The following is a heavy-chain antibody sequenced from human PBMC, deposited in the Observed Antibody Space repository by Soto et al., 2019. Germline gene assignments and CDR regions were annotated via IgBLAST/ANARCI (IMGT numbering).Heavy chain of an antibody. CDR1: GYSFTSYF. CDR3: ARDLTDHYGMDV. Sequence: GESLKISCKGSGYSFTSYFIVLVRQMPGKGLEWMGIIYPGDSDTRYSPSFQGQVTISRDNSKNTLYLQMNSLRAEDTAVYYCARDLTDHYGMDVWGQGTTVTVSS. J-gene: IGHJ6*02. D-gene: IGHD3-16*01. V-gene: IGHV5-51*01. CDR2: IYPGDSDT.